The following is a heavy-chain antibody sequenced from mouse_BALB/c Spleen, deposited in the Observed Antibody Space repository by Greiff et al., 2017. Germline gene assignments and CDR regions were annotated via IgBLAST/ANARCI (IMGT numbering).Heavy chain of an antibody. J-gene: IGHJ4*01. CDR1: GFSLTYD. V-gene: IGHV2-9-2*01. D-gene: IGHD2-1*01. CDR3: VRGATIAMDY. CDR2: IWTGGGT. Sequence: QVQLKESGPGLVAPSQSLSITCTVSGFSLTYDISWIRQPPGKGLEWLGVIWTGGGTNYNSAFMSRLSISKDNSKSQVFLKMNSLQTDDTAIYYCVRGATIAMDYWGQGTSVTVSS.